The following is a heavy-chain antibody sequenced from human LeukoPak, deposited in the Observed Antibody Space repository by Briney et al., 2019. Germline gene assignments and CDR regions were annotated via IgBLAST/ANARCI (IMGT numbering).Heavy chain of an antibody. CDR2: MNPNSGNT. CDR3: ARGLMLEWSHDY. CDR1: VYTFTSYD. V-gene: IGHV1-8*01. D-gene: IGHD3-3*01. Sequence: ASVKVSCKASVYTFTSYDINWVRQATGQGLEWMGWMNPNSGNTGYAQKFQGRVTMTRNTSISTAYMELSSLRSEGTAVYYCARGLMLEWSHDYWGQGTLVTVSS. J-gene: IGHJ4*02.